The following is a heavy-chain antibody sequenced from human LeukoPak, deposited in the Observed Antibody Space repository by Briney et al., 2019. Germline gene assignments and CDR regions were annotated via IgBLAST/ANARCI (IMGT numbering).Heavy chain of an antibody. CDR2: IYGGGTT. J-gene: IGHJ6*02. Sequence: GGSLRLSCAASGFTVSSNYMTWVRQAPGKGLEWVSVIYGGGTTHYADSVKGRFTISRDNSKNTVYLQMNSLRVEDTAVYYCAGDRVETAMGPQFRTYYYYGMDVWGQGTTVTVSS. CDR1: GFTVSSNY. CDR3: AGDRVETAMGPQFRTYYYYGMDV. D-gene: IGHD5-18*01. V-gene: IGHV3-66*01.